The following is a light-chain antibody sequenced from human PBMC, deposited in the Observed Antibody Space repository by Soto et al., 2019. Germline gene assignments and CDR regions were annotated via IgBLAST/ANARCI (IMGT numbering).Light chain of an antibody. CDR1: QSVSSN. CDR2: GAS. CDR3: QQCNDWPHT. J-gene: IGKJ2*01. Sequence: EIVMTQSPATLSIPPGERATLSCRASQSVSSNLAWYQQKPGQAPRLLIYGASTRATGIPARFSGRGSGTEFTLTISSPQSEDCAVYYCQQCNDWPHTFGQGTKLEIK. V-gene: IGKV3-15*01.